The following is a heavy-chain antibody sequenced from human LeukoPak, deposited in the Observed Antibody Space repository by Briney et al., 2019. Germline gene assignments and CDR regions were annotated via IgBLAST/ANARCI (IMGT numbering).Heavy chain of an antibody. J-gene: IGHJ4*02. CDR1: GFTFSSYA. CDR3: AKSRSGDLYFDY. D-gene: IGHD2-21*02. V-gene: IGHV3-23*01. CDR2: ISGSGRST. Sequence: PGGSLRLSCAASGFTFSSYAMSWVRQAPGKGLEWVSAISGSGRSTYYADSVKGRFTISRDNSKNTLYLQMNSLRAEDTAVYYCAKSRSGDLYFDYWGQGTLVTVPS.